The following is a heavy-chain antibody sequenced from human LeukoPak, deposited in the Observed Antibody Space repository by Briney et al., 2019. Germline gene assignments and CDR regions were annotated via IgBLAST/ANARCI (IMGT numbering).Heavy chain of an antibody. D-gene: IGHD3-22*01. CDR1: GYSFSNYC. J-gene: IGHJ4*02. CDR2: IYPGGSDT. Sequence: GESLKISCEGSGYSFSNYCLGWVRQMPGKGLEWMGIIYPGGSDTRYSPSFQGQVTTSADKSISTAYLQWSSLKASDTAMYYCARVDYYDRSGYFDYWGQGTQVTVSS. CDR3: ARVDYYDRSGYFDY. V-gene: IGHV5-51*01.